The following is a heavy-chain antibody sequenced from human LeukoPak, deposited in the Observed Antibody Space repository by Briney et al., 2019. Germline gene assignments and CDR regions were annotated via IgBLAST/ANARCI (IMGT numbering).Heavy chain of an antibody. CDR1: GDSISTFY. V-gene: IGHV4-4*07. Sequence: SETLSLTCTVFGDSISTFYWSWIRQPAGKGLEWIGHIYTSGSTNYNPSLKSRVTMSVDTSKNQFFLKLSSVTAADTAVYYCARGLFFGRNWFDPWGQGTLVTVSS. D-gene: IGHD3-3*01. CDR3: ARGLFFGRNWFDP. CDR2: IYTSGST. J-gene: IGHJ5*02.